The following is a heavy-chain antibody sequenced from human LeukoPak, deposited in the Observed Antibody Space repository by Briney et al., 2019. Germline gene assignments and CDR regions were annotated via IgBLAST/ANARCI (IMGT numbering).Heavy chain of an antibody. V-gene: IGHV3-30-3*01. CDR2: ISYDGSNK. Sequence: GGSLRLSCAASGFTFSSYAMHWVRQAPGKGLEWVAVISYDGSNKYYAVSVKGRFTISRDNSKNTLYLQMNSLRAEDTAVYYCASLWPTFFDYWGQGTLVTVSS. J-gene: IGHJ4*02. CDR1: GFTFSSYA. D-gene: IGHD3-10*01. CDR3: ASLWPTFFDY.